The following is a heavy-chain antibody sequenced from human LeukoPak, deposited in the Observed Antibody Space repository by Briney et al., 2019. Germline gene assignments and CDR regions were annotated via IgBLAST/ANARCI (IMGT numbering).Heavy chain of an antibody. CDR2: INFSGKT. Sequence: PSETLSLTCAVYGGSFSGYYWNWIRQPPGKGLEWIGEINFSGKTNYNPSLKSRVTISVDTSKNHFSLKLSSVTAADTAVYYCARKELLFDYWGQGTLVTVSS. J-gene: IGHJ4*02. D-gene: IGHD1-7*01. CDR1: GGSFSGYY. V-gene: IGHV4-34*01. CDR3: ARKELLFDY.